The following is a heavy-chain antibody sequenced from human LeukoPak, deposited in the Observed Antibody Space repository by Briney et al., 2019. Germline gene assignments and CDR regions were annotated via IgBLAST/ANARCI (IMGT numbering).Heavy chain of an antibody. CDR1: GYTFTSYG. CDR2: IIPIFGTA. Sequence: SVKVSCKASGYTFTSYGISWVRQAPGQGLEWMGRIIPIFGTANYAQKFQGRVTITTDESTSTAYMELSSLRSEDTAVYYCARAYWGITTDPYYFDYWGQGTLVTVSS. D-gene: IGHD3-10*01. CDR3: ARAYWGITTDPYYFDY. V-gene: IGHV1-69*05. J-gene: IGHJ4*02.